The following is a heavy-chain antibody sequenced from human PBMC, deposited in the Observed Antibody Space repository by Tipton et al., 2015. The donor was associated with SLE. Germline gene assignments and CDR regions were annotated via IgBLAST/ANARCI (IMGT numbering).Heavy chain of an antibody. J-gene: IGHJ6*02. CDR3: ARGHTAMVGSLYYYGMDV. Sequence: LSLTCAVYGGSFSGYYWSWIRQPPGKGLEWIGEINHSGSTNYNPSLKSRVTISVDTSKNQFSLKLSSVTAADTAVYYCARGHTAMVGSLYYYGMDVWGQGTTVTVS. V-gene: IGHV4-34*01. CDR2: INHSGST. CDR1: GGSFSGYY. D-gene: IGHD5-18*01.